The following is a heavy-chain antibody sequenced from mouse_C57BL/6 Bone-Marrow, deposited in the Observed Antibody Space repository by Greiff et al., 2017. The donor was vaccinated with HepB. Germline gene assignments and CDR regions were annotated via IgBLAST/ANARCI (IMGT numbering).Heavy chain of an antibody. D-gene: IGHD1-1*01. V-gene: IGHV1-54*01. Sequence: QVHVKQSGAELVRPGTSVKVSCKASGYAFTNYLIEWVKQRPGQGLEWIGVINPGSGGTNYNEKFKGKATLTADKSSSTAYMQLSSLTSEDSAVYFCAREGVTTVVAPHWYFDVWGTGTTVTVSS. CDR3: AREGVTTVVAPHWYFDV. CDR1: GYAFTNYL. J-gene: IGHJ1*03. CDR2: INPGSGGT.